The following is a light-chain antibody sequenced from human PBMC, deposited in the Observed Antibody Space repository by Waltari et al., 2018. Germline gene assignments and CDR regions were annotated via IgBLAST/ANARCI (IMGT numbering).Light chain of an antibody. CDR1: QDISNY. J-gene: IGKJ1*01. CDR3: QQFNDYPWT. V-gene: IGKV1-33*01. CDR2: DAS. Sequence: DIQMTQSPSSLSASVGARVTITCQASQDISNYLNWYQQKPGKAPKLLIYDASNLETGVPSRFSGSGSGTDFTFTISSLQPADVGIYYCQQFNDYPWTFGQGTKVEI.